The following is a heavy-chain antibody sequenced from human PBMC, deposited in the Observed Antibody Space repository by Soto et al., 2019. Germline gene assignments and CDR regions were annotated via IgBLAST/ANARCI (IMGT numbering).Heavy chain of an antibody. CDR1: GDSVSTNSYS. V-gene: IGHV4-39*01. Sequence: QLQLQESGPGLVKPSETLSLTCTVSGDSVSTNSYSRGWIRQWPGKVLEGVGTLYSSENTYCNPSLLHRLSISRHTSKNVFALRLSSLTAADTAVYYSARLYDYCISTNCHGYYGMDVWGQGTTVTVSS. CDR2: LYSSENT. D-gene: IGHD2-2*01. J-gene: IGHJ6*02. CDR3: ARLYDYCISTNCHGYYGMDV.